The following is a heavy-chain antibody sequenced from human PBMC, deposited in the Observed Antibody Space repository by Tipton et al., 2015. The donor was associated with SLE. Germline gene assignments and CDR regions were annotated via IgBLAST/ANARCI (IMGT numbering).Heavy chain of an antibody. CDR3: ARDGFVELYYYYGMDV. Sequence: QLVQSGAEVKKPGASVKVSCKASGYTFTSYAMHWVRQAPGQRLEWMGWINAGNGNTKYSQKFQGRVTITRDTSASTAYMELSSLRSEDTAVYYCARDGFVELYYYYGMDVWGQGTTVTVSS. D-gene: IGHD3-10*01. V-gene: IGHV1-3*01. CDR2: INAGNGNT. J-gene: IGHJ6*02. CDR1: GYTFTSYA.